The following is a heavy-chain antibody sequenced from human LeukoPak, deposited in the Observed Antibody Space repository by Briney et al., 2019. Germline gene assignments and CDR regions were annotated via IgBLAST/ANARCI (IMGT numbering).Heavy chain of an antibody. CDR1: GFTFSSYA. CDR2: ITGSGGST. V-gene: IGHV3-23*01. CDR3: ARDRGGSSLIYFDY. J-gene: IGHJ4*02. D-gene: IGHD2-15*01. Sequence: GGSLRLSCAASGFTFSSYAMSWVRQAPGKGLEWVSGITGSGGSTYYADSVKGRFTVSRDNSKNTLYLQMNSLGVEDTAVYYCARDRGGSSLIYFDYCGQGTLVTVSS.